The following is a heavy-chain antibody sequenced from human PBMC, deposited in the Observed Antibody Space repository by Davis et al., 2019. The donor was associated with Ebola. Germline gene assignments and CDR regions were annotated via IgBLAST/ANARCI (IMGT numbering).Heavy chain of an antibody. CDR2: ISGSGGST. D-gene: IGHD3-22*01. V-gene: IGHV3-23*01. Sequence: PGGSLRLSCAASGFTFSSYAMSWVRQAPGKGLEWVSAISGSGGSTYYADSVKGRFTISRDNSKNTLSLQMNSLRVEDTAVYYCAKTGDYFDSSGYYRPDVFDVWGQGTMVSVPS. CDR1: GFTFSSYA. CDR3: AKTGDYFDSSGYYRPDVFDV. J-gene: IGHJ3*01.